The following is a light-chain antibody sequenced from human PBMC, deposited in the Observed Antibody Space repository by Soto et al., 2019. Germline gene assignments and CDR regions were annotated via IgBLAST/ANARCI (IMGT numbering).Light chain of an antibody. CDR2: GIS. CDR3: MRATQFPRT. J-gene: IGKJ1*01. V-gene: IGKV2-24*01. CDR1: QSLVHSNGHTY. Sequence: DIVMTQTPLSSPVTLGQPASISCRSSQSLVHSNGHTYLNWLQQRPGQPPRLLIYGISNRLSGVPDRFSGSGAGTDFTLKISRVEPEDVGVYYCMRATQFPRTFGQGTTVDIK.